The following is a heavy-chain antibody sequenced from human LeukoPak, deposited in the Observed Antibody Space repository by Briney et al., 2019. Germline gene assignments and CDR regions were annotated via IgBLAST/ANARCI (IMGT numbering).Heavy chain of an antibody. CDR1: GFSFSGYA. Sequence: GGSLRLSCAASGFSFSGYAMSWVRQAPGKGLEWVSSISGSGSHTYHADAVKGRFTISRDNSKNTLYLQMNSLRAEDTAVYYCAKDISGYYRPFDYWGQGTLVTVSS. J-gene: IGHJ4*02. CDR3: AKDISGYYRPFDY. CDR2: ISGSGSHT. V-gene: IGHV3-23*01. D-gene: IGHD3-22*01.